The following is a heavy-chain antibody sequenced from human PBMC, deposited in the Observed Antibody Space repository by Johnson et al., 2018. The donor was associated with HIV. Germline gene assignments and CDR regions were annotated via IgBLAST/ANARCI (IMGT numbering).Heavy chain of an antibody. D-gene: IGHD4-17*01. CDR1: GLTVSSNY. V-gene: IGHV3-66*01. CDR2: IYSGGST. J-gene: IGHJ3*01. CDR3: ARSPEIGDRLWRAFDV. Sequence: VQLVESGGGLVQPGGSLRLSCVASGLTVSSNYMSWVRQAPGQGLEWVSVIYSGGSTYYADSVNGRFTISRDNSKNTLYLQMNSLRAEDTAVYYCARSPEIGDRLWRAFDVWGQGTMVTVSS.